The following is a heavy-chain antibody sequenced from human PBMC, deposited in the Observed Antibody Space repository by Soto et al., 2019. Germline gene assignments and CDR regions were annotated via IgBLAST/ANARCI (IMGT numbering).Heavy chain of an antibody. D-gene: IGHD5-12*01. J-gene: IGHJ4*02. Sequence: ASETLSLTCTVSGGSISSYYWSWIRQPPGKGLEWIGYIYYSGSTNYNPSLKSRVTISVDTSKNQFSLKLSSVTAADTAVYYCARGRSVLVATPVYWGQGTLVTVS. CDR3: ARGRSVLVATPVY. CDR1: GGSISSYY. CDR2: IYYSGST. V-gene: IGHV4-59*01.